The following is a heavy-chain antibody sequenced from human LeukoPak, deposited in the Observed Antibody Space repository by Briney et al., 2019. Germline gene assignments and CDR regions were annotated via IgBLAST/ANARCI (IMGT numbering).Heavy chain of an antibody. J-gene: IGHJ5*02. CDR3: ARGYCSGGTCYLVENWFGP. CDR2: INPNSGDT. V-gene: IGHV1-2*06. CDR1: GYTFTVYY. Sequence: ASVKVSCKASGYTFTVYYMYWVRQAPGQGLEWMGRINPNSGDTDYAQNFQGRVTMTRDTSISTAYMVLTNLRSDDTAVYYCARGYCSGGTCYLVENWFGPWGQGTLVTVSS. D-gene: IGHD2-15*01.